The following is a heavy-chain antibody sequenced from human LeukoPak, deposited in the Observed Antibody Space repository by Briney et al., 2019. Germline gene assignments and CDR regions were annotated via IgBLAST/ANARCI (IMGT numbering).Heavy chain of an antibody. Sequence: GGSLRLSCAASGFTFSSYWMSWVRQAPGKGLEWVANIKKDRSEKYYVDSVKGRFTISRDNAKNSLYLQMNSLRAEDTAVYYCARGPSSSWYGGGIDYWGQGTLVTVSS. CDR2: IKKDRSEK. CDR1: GFTFSSYW. J-gene: IGHJ4*02. V-gene: IGHV3-7*01. CDR3: ARGPSSSWYGGGIDY. D-gene: IGHD6-13*01.